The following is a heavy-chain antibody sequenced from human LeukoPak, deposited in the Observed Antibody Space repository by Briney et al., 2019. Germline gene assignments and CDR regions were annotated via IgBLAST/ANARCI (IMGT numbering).Heavy chain of an antibody. J-gene: IGHJ4*02. CDR2: IIPIFGTA. Sequence: SVTVSCKSSGGTFGSYAISWMRQAPGQGIGWMGGIIPIFGTANYAQKFQGRVTITADESTSTAYMELSSLRSEDTAVYYCARTAAADLSYFDYWGQGTLVTVSS. CDR1: GGTFGSYA. CDR3: ARTAAADLSYFDY. D-gene: IGHD2-15*01. V-gene: IGHV1-69*13.